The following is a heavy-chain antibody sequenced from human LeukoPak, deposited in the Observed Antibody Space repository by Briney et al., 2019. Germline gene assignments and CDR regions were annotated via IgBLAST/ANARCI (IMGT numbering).Heavy chain of an antibody. D-gene: IGHD3-3*01. J-gene: IGHJ4*02. CDR2: INPNSGGT. V-gene: IGHV1-2*02. CDR1: GYTFTGYY. CDR3: ARGSCDFWSGYYPIDY. Sequence: ASVKGSCKASGYTFTGYYMHWVRQAPGQGLEWMGWINPNSGGTNYAQKFQGRVTMTRDTSISTAYMELSRLRSDDTAVYYCARGSCDFWSGYYPIDYWGQGTLVTVSS.